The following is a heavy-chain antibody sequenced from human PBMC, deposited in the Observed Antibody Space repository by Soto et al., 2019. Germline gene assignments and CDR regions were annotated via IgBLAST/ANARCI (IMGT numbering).Heavy chain of an antibody. CDR2: IIPILGIA. Sequence: QVQLVQSGAEVKKPGSSVKVSCKASGGTFSSYTISWVRQAPGQGLEWMGRIIPILGIANYAQKFQGRVTITADKSTSTAYMELSSLRSEDTAVYYCARESGDSSGYYYVDWFDPWGQGTLVTVSS. V-gene: IGHV1-69*08. J-gene: IGHJ5*02. CDR1: GGTFSSYT. CDR3: ARESGDSSGYYYVDWFDP. D-gene: IGHD3-22*01.